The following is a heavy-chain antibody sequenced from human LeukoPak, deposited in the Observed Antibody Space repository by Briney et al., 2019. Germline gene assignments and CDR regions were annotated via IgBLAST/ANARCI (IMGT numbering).Heavy chain of an antibody. CDR2: IWYDGSNK. Sequence: PGRSLRLSCAASGFAFSTYAMYWVRQAPGKGLEWVTVIWYDGSNKYYADSVKGRFTISRDNSKNTLYLQMNSLRADDTAVYYCGGSSSSSRFYFDYWGQGTLVTVSS. CDR3: GGSSSSSRFYFDY. J-gene: IGHJ4*02. CDR1: GFAFSTYA. V-gene: IGHV3-33*01. D-gene: IGHD6-6*01.